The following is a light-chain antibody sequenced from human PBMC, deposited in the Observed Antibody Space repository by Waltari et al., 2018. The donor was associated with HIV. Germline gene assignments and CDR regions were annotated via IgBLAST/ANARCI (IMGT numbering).Light chain of an antibody. CDR3: SSYAGSNNFV. CDR2: EVS. V-gene: IGLV2-8*01. J-gene: IGLJ1*01. CDR1: SSDVGGYNS. Sequence: QSALTQAPSASGSPGQSVPISCTGTSSDVGGYNSVSWYQQHPGKAPKLMIYEVSKRPSGVPDRFSGSKSGNTASLTVSGLQAEDEADYYCSSYAGSNNFVFGTGTKVTVL.